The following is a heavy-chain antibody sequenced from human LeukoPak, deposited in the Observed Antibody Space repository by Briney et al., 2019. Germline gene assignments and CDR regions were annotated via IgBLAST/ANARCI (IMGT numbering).Heavy chain of an antibody. CDR2: IYYSGST. CDR3: ARVREFGGSYFDY. D-gene: IGHD1-26*01. Sequence: PSETLSLTCTVSGGSISSSSYYWGWIRQPPGKGLEWIGSIYYSGSTYYNPSLKSRVTISVDTSKNQFSLKLSSVTAADTAVYYCARVREFGGSYFDYWGQGTLVTVSS. V-gene: IGHV4-39*07. CDR1: GGSISSSSYY. J-gene: IGHJ4*02.